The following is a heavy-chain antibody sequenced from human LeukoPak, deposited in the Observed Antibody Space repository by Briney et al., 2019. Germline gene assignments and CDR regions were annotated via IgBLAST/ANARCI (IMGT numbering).Heavy chain of an antibody. Sequence: GESLKISCKGSGYSFTSYGIGWVRQMPGKGLEWMGSIYPGDSDNRYSPSFQAQVTISADKSISTAYLQWSSLKASDTAMYYCARVQDDSGSYSYFDYWGPGTLVTVSS. D-gene: IGHD3-10*01. V-gene: IGHV5-51*01. CDR3: ARVQDDSGSYSYFDY. CDR2: IYPGDSDN. J-gene: IGHJ4*02. CDR1: GYSFTSYG.